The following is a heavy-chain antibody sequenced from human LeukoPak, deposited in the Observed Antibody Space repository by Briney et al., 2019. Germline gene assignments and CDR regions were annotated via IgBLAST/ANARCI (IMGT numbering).Heavy chain of an antibody. J-gene: IGHJ6*02. CDR2: MNPNSGNT. V-gene: IGHV1-8*01. CDR1: GYTFTSYD. Sequence: RASVKVSCKASGYTFTSYDINWVRQATGQGLEWMGWMNPNSGNTGYAQKFQGRVTMTRNTSISTAYMELSSLRSEDTAVYYCARGIGKYQQNGMDVWGQGTTVTVSS. CDR3: ARGIGKYQQNGMDV. D-gene: IGHD2-2*01.